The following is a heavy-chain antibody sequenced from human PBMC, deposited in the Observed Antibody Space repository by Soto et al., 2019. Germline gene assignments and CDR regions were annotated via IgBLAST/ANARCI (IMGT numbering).Heavy chain of an antibody. Sequence: SETLSLTCAVYGGSFSGYYWSWIRQPPGKGLEWIGEISHSGSTNYNPSLKSRVTISVDTSKNQFSLKLSSVTAADTAVNYCARKPYYYYYYGMDVWGQGTTVTVSS. CDR3: ARKPYYYYYYGMDV. J-gene: IGHJ6*02. V-gene: IGHV4-34*01. CDR1: GGSFSGYY. CDR2: ISHSGST.